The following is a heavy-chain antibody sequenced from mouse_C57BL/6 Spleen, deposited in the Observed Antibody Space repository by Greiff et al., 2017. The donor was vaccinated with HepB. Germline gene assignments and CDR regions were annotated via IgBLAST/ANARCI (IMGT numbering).Heavy chain of an antibody. CDR2: ISGGGGNT. J-gene: IGHJ1*03. D-gene: IGHD2-3*01. CDR1: GFTFSSYT. Sequence: EVQLVESGGGLVKPGGSLKLSCAASGFTFSSYTMSWVRQTPEKRLEWVATISGGGGNTYYPDSVKGRFTISRDNAKNTLYLQMSSLRSEDTALYYCARLDGYPPYFDVWGTGTTVTVSS. V-gene: IGHV5-9*01. CDR3: ARLDGYPPYFDV.